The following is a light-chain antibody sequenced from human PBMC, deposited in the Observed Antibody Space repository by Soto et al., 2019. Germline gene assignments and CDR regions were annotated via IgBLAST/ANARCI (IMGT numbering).Light chain of an antibody. V-gene: IGKV1-39*01. CDR2: GAS. Sequence: DIQMTQSPSSLSASVGVRVLITCRASQSISSSLNWYQQKVGKVPKLLIYGASSLQSGVPSRFSGSGSVTDFTLTISSLQPEDFATYYCQESYTALWGTFGQGTKVEI. CDR1: QSISSS. J-gene: IGKJ1*01. CDR3: QESYTALWGT.